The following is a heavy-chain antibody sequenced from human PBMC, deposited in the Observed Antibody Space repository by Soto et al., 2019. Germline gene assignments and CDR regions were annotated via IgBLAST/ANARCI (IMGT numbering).Heavy chain of an antibody. J-gene: IGHJ6*03. Sequence: QVQLVESGGGLVKPGGSLRLSCAASGFTFSDYYMSWIRQAPGKGLEWVSYISSSGSTIYYADSVKGRFTISRDNAKNXLYLQXNSLRXEXXXXXXXARVSLGYYYMDVWGKGTTVTVSS. CDR1: GFTFSDYY. D-gene: IGHD3-16*01. V-gene: IGHV3-11*01. CDR3: ARVSLGYYYMDV. CDR2: ISSSGSTI.